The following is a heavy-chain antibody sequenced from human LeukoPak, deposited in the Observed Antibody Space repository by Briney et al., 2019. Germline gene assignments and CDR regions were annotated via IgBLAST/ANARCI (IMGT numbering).Heavy chain of an antibody. V-gene: IGHV3-30*02. J-gene: IGHJ4*02. Sequence: PPGGSLRLSCAASGFTFSSYGMHWVRQAPGKGLEWVAFIRYDGSNKYYADSVKGRFTISRDNSKNTLYLQMNSLRAEDTAVYYCARGVYYDSSGYCYFDYWGQGTLVTVSS. D-gene: IGHD3-22*01. CDR1: GFTFSSYG. CDR3: ARGVYYDSSGYCYFDY. CDR2: IRYDGSNK.